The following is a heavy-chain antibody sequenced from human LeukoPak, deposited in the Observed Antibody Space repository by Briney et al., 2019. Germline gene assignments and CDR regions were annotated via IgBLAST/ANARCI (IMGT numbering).Heavy chain of an antibody. CDR1: GGSIGSHY. CDR2: VHDIGST. V-gene: IGHV4-59*11. CDR3: ARGGVLKSVDY. J-gene: IGHJ4*02. Sequence: SETLSLTCTVSGGSIGSHYWTWIRQTPGKGLEWIGYVHDIGSTKYNPSLKSRVTISVDTSKNQFSLRLSSVTAADTAVYYCARGGVLKSVDYWGQGTLVVVSS. D-gene: IGHD3-16*01.